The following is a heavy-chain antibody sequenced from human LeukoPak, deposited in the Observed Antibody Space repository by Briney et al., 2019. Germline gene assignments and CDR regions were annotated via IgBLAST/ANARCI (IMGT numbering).Heavy chain of an antibody. CDR2: MYSSGST. D-gene: IGHD3-10*01. CDR1: GGSPRTYS. CDR3: ATGSYPFGY. V-gene: IGHV4-59*01. J-gene: IGHJ4*02. Sequence: SQTLSLTSAVSGGSPRTYSCRIWIRQPPGKGLEWIGLMYSSGSTNYNPSLKSRVTMSVDTSKNQFSLRLNSVTAVDTAVYYCATGSYPFGYWGQGTLVTVCS.